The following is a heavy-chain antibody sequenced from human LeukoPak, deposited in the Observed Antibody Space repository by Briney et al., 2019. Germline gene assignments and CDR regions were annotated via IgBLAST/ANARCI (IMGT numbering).Heavy chain of an antibody. CDR3: ARLIGYCSGGICYHGLYYFDT. V-gene: IGHV4-34*01. Sequence: SETLSLTCAVSGGSFSGYYWTWIRQPPGKGLEWIGEINHSGRTNYNPSLKSRVIISVDTSKNQFSLRLNSVTAADSAVYFCARLIGYCSGGICYHGLYYFDTWGQGTLVTVSS. D-gene: IGHD2-15*01. J-gene: IGHJ4*02. CDR2: INHSGRT. CDR1: GGSFSGYY.